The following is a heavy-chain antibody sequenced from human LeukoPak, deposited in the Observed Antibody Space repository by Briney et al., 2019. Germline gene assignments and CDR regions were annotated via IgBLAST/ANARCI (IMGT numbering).Heavy chain of an antibody. Sequence: GASVKVSCKASGGTFSDYAINWVRQAPGQGLEWMGGFDPEDGETIYAQKLQGRVTMTTDTSTSTAYMELRSLRSDDTAVYYCARVRRKGPGGAFDIWGQGTMVTVSS. D-gene: IGHD3-10*01. CDR1: GGTFSDYA. CDR3: ARVRRKGPGGAFDI. V-gene: IGHV1-18*01. J-gene: IGHJ3*02. CDR2: FDPEDGET.